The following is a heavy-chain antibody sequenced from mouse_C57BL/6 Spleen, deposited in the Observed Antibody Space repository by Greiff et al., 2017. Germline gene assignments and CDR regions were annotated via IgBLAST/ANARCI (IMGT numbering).Heavy chain of an antibody. D-gene: IGHD2-10*02. J-gene: IGHJ2*01. CDR3: ARRYGNWYFDY. CDR2: IDPSDSYT. CDR1: GYTFTSYW. Sequence: QVQLKQPGAELVKPGASVKLSCKASGYTFTSYWMQWVKQRPGQGLEWIGEIDPSDSYTNYNQKFKGKATLTVDTSSSTAYMQLSSLTSEDSAVYYCARRYGNWYFDYWGQGTTLTVSS. V-gene: IGHV1-50*01.